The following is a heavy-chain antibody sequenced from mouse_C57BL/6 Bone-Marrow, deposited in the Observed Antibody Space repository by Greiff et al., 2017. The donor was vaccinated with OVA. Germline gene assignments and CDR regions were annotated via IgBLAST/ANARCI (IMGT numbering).Heavy chain of an antibody. Sequence: QVQLKESGAELARPGASVKMSCKASGYTFTSYTMHWVKQRPGQGLEWIGYINPSSGYTKYNQKFKDKATLTADKSSSTAYMQLSSLTSEDSAVYYCARSDGYYVSFAYWGQGTLVTVSA. J-gene: IGHJ3*01. V-gene: IGHV1-4*01. CDR2: INPSSGYT. CDR1: GYTFTSYT. D-gene: IGHD2-3*01. CDR3: ARSDGYYVSFAY.